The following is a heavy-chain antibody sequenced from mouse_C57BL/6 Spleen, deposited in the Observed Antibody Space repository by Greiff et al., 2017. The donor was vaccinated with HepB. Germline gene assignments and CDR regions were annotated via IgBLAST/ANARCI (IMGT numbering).Heavy chain of an antibody. V-gene: IGHV2-2*01. CDR3: ASNREKGYYAMDY. Sequence: QVQLQQSGPGLVQPSQSLSITCPVSGFSLTSYGVHWVRQSPGKGLEWLGVIWSGGSTDYNAAFISRLSISKDNSKSQVFCKMNSLQADDTAIYYSASNREKGYYAMDYWGQGTSVTVSS. CDR1: GFSLTSYG. J-gene: IGHJ4*01. CDR2: IWSGGST.